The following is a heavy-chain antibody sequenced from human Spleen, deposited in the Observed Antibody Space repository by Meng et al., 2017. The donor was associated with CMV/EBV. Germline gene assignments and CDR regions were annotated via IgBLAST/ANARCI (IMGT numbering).Heavy chain of an antibody. CDR3: ARLTNWAIDH. CDR1: GFTFRNYE. J-gene: IGHJ4*02. D-gene: IGHD7-27*01. V-gene: IGHV3-48*03. CDR2: ISESGTSI. Sequence: GESLKISCAASGFTFRNYEMNWVRQAPGKGLEWVSYISESGTSIYYSDAVKGRFTISRDNAKNSLHLQMNSLKVEDTAVYYCARLTNWAIDHWGRGTLVTVSS.